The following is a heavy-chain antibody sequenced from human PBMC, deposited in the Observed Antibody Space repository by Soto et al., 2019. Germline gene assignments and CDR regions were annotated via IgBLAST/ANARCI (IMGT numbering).Heavy chain of an antibody. CDR2: INPHGGST. J-gene: IGHJ5*02. D-gene: IGHD1-26*01. Sequence: VMVSSTAPSPTFPNYYINCVRQAPGQGPEWMGVINPHGGSTAYAQKFKGRVTLTRDTSASTVYMEVSSLTSEDTAMYYCARSSGGNFGINIEGNNWFVPWGQGKLVTVSS. CDR1: SPTFPNYY. CDR3: ARSSGGNFGINIEGNNWFVP. V-gene: IGHV1-46*01.